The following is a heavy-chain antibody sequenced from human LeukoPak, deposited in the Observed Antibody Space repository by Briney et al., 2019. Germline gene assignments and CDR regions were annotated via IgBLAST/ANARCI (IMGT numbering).Heavy chain of an antibody. Sequence: ASVKVSCKASGYTFTSYDINWVRQATGQGREWMGWMNPNSGNTGYAQKFQGRVTMTRNTSISTAYMELSSLRSEGTVVYYCAREAEYSSRDFDYWGQGTLVTVSS. V-gene: IGHV1-8*01. J-gene: IGHJ4*02. CDR3: AREAEYSSRDFDY. CDR1: GYTFTSYD. D-gene: IGHD6-13*01. CDR2: MNPNSGNT.